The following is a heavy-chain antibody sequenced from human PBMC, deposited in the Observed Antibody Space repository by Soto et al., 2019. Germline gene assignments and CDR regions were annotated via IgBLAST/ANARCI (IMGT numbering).Heavy chain of an antibody. D-gene: IGHD6-13*01. CDR3: TSSSSRYRSFHNGMDD. CDR2: IRSKANSYAT. CDR1: GFTFSGSA. J-gene: IGHJ6*02. V-gene: IGHV3-73*01. Sequence: EVQLVESGGGLVQPGGSLKLSCAASGFTFSGSAMHWVRQASGKGLEWVGRIRSKANSYATAYAASVKGRFTISRDDSKNTAYLQMNSLKTEDTAVYYCTSSSSRYRSFHNGMDDWGQGTTVTVSS.